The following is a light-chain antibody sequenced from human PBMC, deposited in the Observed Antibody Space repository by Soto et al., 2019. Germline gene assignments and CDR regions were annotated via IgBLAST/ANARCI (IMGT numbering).Light chain of an antibody. V-gene: IGLV2-14*01. CDR2: EVS. CDR1: SSDVGAYNY. Sequence: QSALTQPASVSGSPGQSITISCTGTSSDVGAYNYVSWYQQHPGKAPKLMIYEVSNRPSGVSNRFSGSKSANTASLTISGLQAEDEADYYCSSHSSSSTLVFGGGTQLTVL. J-gene: IGLJ3*02. CDR3: SSHSSSSTLV.